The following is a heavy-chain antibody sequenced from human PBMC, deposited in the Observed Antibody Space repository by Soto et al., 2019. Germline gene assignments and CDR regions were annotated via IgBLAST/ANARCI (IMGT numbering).Heavy chain of an antibody. V-gene: IGHV4-59*01. CDR3: ARALVGYSYGYPALEDYYYGMDV. Sequence: PSETLSLTCTVSGGSISSYYWSWIRQPPGKGLEWIGYIYYSGSTNYDPSLKSRVTISVDTSKNQFSLKLSSVTAADTAVYYCARALVGYSYGYPALEDYYYGMDVWGQGTTVTVSS. J-gene: IGHJ6*02. D-gene: IGHD5-18*01. CDR1: GGSISSYY. CDR2: IYYSGST.